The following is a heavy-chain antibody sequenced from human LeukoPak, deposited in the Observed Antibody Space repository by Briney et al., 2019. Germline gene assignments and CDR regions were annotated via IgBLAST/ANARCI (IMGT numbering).Heavy chain of an antibody. Sequence: PGGALRLSCAASGFPFSTYTVTWVRQAPGKGLEWVSSISSTSSNKYYADSVKGRFTISRDNAKNSLYLQINSLGADDTAMYFCARVGAGSSTSFYSIDYWGQGALVTVSS. CDR2: ISSTSSNK. CDR3: ARVGAGSSTSFYSIDY. D-gene: IGHD2-2*01. V-gene: IGHV3-21*01. CDR1: GFPFSTYT. J-gene: IGHJ4*02.